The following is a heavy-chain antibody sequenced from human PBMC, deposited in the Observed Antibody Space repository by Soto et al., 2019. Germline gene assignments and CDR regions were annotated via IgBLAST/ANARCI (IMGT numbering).Heavy chain of an antibody. J-gene: IGHJ6*03. CDR3: ASWFVAVDSGYYMDV. Sequence: GASVKVSCKASGYTFTSYAMHWVRQAPGQRLEWMGWMNPNSGNTGYAQKFQGRVTMTRNTSISTAYMELSSLRSEDTAVYYCASWFVAVDSGYYMDVWGKGTTVTVS. D-gene: IGHD1-26*01. V-gene: IGHV1-8*02. CDR1: GYTFTSYA. CDR2: MNPNSGNT.